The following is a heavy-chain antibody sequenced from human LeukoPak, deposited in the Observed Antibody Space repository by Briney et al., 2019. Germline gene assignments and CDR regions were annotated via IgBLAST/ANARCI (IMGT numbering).Heavy chain of an antibody. Sequence: SETLSLTCTVSGDPISSSYWSWIRQPPGKGLEWIGYIYYSGSTNYNPSLKSRVTISVDTSKNQFSLKLSSVTAADTAVYYCARHCSSTGCHYYYMHVWGKGTTVTVSS. D-gene: IGHD2-2*01. CDR2: IYYSGST. CDR3: ARHCSSTGCHYYYMHV. J-gene: IGHJ6*03. V-gene: IGHV4-59*08. CDR1: GDPISSSY.